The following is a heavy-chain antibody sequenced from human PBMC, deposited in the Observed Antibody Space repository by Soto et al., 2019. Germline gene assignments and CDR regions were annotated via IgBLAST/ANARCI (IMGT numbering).Heavy chain of an antibody. CDR1: GFTSSNYW. Sequence: EVQLVESGGGLVQPGGSLRLSCTASGFTSSNYWIHWVRQAPGKGLVWVSRVNSDGSSTLYADSMKGRFTVARDNGQNTLYLQMNILRAEDTAVYYCARVPHCNSTRCYSYFDLWGRGTLVTVSS. CDR2: VNSDGSST. D-gene: IGHD2-2*01. J-gene: IGHJ2*01. V-gene: IGHV3-74*01. CDR3: ARVPHCNSTRCYSYFDL.